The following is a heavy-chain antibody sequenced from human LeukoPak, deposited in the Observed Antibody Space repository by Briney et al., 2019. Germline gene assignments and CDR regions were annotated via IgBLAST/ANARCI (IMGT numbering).Heavy chain of an antibody. D-gene: IGHD3-22*01. Sequence: PSETLSLTCTVSGGSISSYYWSWIRQPPGKGLEWIGYYYYSGSTNYNPSLKSRVTISVDTSKNQFSLKLSSVTAADTAVYYCARDGYDSSGYSLHEYNWFDPWGQGTLVTVSS. CDR2: YYYSGST. J-gene: IGHJ5*02. V-gene: IGHV4-59*01. CDR3: ARDGYDSSGYSLHEYNWFDP. CDR1: GGSISSYY.